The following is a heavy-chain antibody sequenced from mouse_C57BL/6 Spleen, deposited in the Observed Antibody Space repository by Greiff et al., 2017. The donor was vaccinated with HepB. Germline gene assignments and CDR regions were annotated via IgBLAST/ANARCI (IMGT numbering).Heavy chain of an antibody. CDR2: IYPRSGNT. CDR3: ARGGLTGTGFDY. J-gene: IGHJ2*01. Sequence: VQLQQSGAELARPGASVKLSCKASGYTFTSYGISWVKQRTGQGLEWIGEIYPRSGNTYYNEKFKGKATLTADKSSSTAYMELRSLTSEDSAVYFCARGGLTGTGFDYWGQGTTLTVSS. CDR1: GYTFTSYG. D-gene: IGHD4-1*01. V-gene: IGHV1-81*01.